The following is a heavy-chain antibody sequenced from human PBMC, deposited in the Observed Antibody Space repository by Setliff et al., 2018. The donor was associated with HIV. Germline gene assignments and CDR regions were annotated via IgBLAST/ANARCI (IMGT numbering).Heavy chain of an antibody. CDR1: GFTFNTYS. J-gene: IGHJ4*02. D-gene: IGHD1-26*01. CDR3: ARDPEPTGFSGSFGY. CDR2: ISSGSRTI. Sequence: GGSLRLSCAASGFTFNTYSMNWVRQAPGKGLEWVSYISSGSRTIYYADSVKGRFTNSRDNAKNSLFLQMSRLRVEDTARYYCARDPEPTGFSGSFGYWGQGTLVTVSS. V-gene: IGHV3-48*01.